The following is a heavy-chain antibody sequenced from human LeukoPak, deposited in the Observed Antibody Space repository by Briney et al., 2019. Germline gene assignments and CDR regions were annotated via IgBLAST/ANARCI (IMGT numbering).Heavy chain of an antibody. CDR2: INPHNGGT. D-gene: IGHD3-22*01. J-gene: IGHJ3*02. CDR3: ARDRPDFDRDGFYYAPGREPFDI. CDR1: GYTFTDNY. V-gene: IGHV1-2*02. Sequence: ASVKVSCKASGYTFTDNYIHWVRLAPGQGLEWMGWINPHNGGTNYAQRFRGKVTVSRDTSISTAYMELTRLKSDDTAVYFCARDRPDFDRDGFYYAPGREPFDIWGQGTMVTVSS.